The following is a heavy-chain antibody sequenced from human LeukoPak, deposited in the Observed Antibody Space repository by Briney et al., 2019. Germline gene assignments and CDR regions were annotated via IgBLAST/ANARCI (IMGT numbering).Heavy chain of an antibody. CDR2: ISSSGGTT. J-gene: IGHJ5*02. D-gene: IGHD1-14*01. Sequence: GGSLRLSCAAAGFTFRSSVMSWVRQAPGKGPEWVSAISSSGGTTKYADSVKGRFTISRDNSKNTLYLQMNSLRVEDTAVYYCARTERFDPWGQGTLVTVSS. CDR1: GFTFRSSV. CDR3: ARTERFDP. V-gene: IGHV3-23*01.